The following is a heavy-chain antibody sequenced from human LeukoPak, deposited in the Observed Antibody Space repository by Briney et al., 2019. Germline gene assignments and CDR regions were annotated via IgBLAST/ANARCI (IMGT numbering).Heavy chain of an antibody. V-gene: IGHV3-23*01. D-gene: IGHD4-17*01. Sequence: GGSLRLSCAASGFTFSSYAMSWVRQAPGKGLEWVSAISGSGGSTYYADSVKGRFTISRDNSKNTLYLQMNSLRAEDTAVYYCAKASCDYGDYYGLYYYYYMDVWGKGTTVTVSS. CDR2: ISGSGGST. J-gene: IGHJ6*03. CDR1: GFTFSSYA. CDR3: AKASCDYGDYYGLYYYYYMDV.